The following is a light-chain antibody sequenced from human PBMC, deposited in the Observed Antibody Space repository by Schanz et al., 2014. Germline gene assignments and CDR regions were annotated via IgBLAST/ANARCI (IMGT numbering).Light chain of an antibody. CDR1: QSISSW. CDR3: QHYGNLRWT. CDR2: QAS. V-gene: IGKV1-5*03. Sequence: DIQMTQSPSTLSASVGDRVTITCRASQSISSWLAWYQQKPGKAPKLLIHQASSLESGVPSRFSGSGSGTDFTFTISSLQPEDIGIYYCQHYGNLRWTFGQGTKVEIK. J-gene: IGKJ1*01.